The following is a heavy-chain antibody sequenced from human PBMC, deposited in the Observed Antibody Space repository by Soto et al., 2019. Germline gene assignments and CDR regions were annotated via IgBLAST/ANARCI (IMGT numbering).Heavy chain of an antibody. CDR2: INAGNGNT. CDR3: TRAGVLVTAPDY. V-gene: IGHV1-3*05. Sequence: QVQLVQSGAEEKKPGASVKVSCKASGYTFTSYAMHWVRQAPGQRHEWMGWINAGNGNTKYSQKFQGRVTITSVTSASTAYMELSRLRSEDTAVNYCTRAGVLVTAPDYWGQGNLVTVSS. D-gene: IGHD2-21*02. CDR1: GYTFTSYA. J-gene: IGHJ4*02.